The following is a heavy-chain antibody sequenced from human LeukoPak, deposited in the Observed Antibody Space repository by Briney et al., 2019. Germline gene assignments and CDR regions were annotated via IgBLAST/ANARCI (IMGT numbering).Heavy chain of an antibody. V-gene: IGHV4-34*01. J-gene: IGHJ4*02. CDR2: INHSGST. CDR1: GGSFSGYY. D-gene: IGHD2-8*01. CDR3: ARGRMTSVSYFDY. Sequence: SETLSLTYAVYGGSFSGYYWSWIRQPPGKGLEWIGEINHSGSTNYNPSLKSRVTISVDTSKNQFSLKLSSVTAADTAVYYCARGRMTSVSYFDYWGQGTLVTVSS.